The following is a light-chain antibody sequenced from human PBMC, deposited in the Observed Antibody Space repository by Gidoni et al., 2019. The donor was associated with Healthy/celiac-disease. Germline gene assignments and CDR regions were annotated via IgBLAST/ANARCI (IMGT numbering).Light chain of an antibody. CDR2: GAS. V-gene: IGKV3-20*01. Sequence: IVLTPSPGTLSLSPGERATLSCRASQSVSSSYLAWYQQKPGQAPRLLIYGASSRATGIPDRFSGSGSGTDFSLTISRLEPEDYAVYYCQQYGSSPLFTFGPGTKVDIK. CDR3: QQYGSSPLFT. J-gene: IGKJ3*01. CDR1: QSVSSSY.